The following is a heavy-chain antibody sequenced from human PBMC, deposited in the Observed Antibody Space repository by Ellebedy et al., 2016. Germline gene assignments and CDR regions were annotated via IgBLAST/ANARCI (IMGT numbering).Heavy chain of an antibody. J-gene: IGHJ4*02. Sequence: SETLSLTXTVSGGSISSYYWSWIRQPPGKGLEWIGYIYYSGSTNYNPSLKSRVTISVDTSKNQFSLKLSSVTAADTAVYYCARGSSSGWYPYFDYWGQGTLVTVSS. CDR1: GGSISSYY. V-gene: IGHV4-59*12. D-gene: IGHD6-19*01. CDR3: ARGSSSGWYPYFDY. CDR2: IYYSGST.